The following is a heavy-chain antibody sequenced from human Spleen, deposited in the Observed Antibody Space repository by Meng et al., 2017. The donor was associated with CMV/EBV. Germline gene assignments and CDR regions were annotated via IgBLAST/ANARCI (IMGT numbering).Heavy chain of an antibody. Sequence: GGSLRLSCAASGFTFSSYAMTWVRQAPGKGLEWVSAIRGSGVTTHYADSVKGRFTISRDNSKNTLYLQMDTLRAEDAAVYYCVKDLSSSSLYYFDYWGQGTLVTSPQ. CDR1: GFTFSSYA. CDR3: VKDLSSSSLYYFDY. CDR2: IRGSGVTT. D-gene: IGHD6-6*01. V-gene: IGHV3-23*01. J-gene: IGHJ4*02.